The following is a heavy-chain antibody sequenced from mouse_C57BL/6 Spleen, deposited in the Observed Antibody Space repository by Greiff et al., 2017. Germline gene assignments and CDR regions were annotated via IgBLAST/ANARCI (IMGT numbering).Heavy chain of an antibody. CDR2: IDPSDSET. CDR1: GYTFTSYW. J-gene: IGHJ4*01. V-gene: IGHV1-52*01. CDR3: ARSGSYYAMDY. Sequence: VQLQQPGAELVRPGSSVKLSCKASGYTFTSYWMHWVKQRPIQGLEWIGNIDPSDSETNYNQKFKDKATLTVDKSSSTAYMQLSSLTSEVSAVYYCARSGSYYAMDYWGQGTSVTVSS. D-gene: IGHD3-1*01.